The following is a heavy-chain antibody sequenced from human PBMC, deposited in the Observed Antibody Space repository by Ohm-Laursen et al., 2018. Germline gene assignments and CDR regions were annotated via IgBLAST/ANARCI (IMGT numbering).Heavy chain of an antibody. D-gene: IGHD2-21*01. V-gene: IGHV3-23*01. J-gene: IGHJ6*02. CDR1: GFTFSSHG. CDR3: ARGRAYMDV. CDR2: ISGSGDTT. Sequence: SLRLSCSASGFTFSSHGINWVRQAPGKGLEWVSGISGSGDTTYYADSVKGRFTISRDNSKNSLFLQMNSLRADDTAIYYCARGRAYMDVWGQGTTVTVSS.